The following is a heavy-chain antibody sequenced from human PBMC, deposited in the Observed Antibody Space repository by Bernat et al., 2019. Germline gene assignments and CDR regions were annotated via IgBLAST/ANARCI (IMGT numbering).Heavy chain of an antibody. CDR2: IIPIFRTA. Sequence: SGGTFSNYDISWVRQAPGQGLEWVGGIIPIFRTANYAQKFQGRVTISADESTTTAYMEVSRLRPEDTDVYYCARAFSQDSSIGYYFYWGQGYLV. CDR1: GGTFSNYD. V-gene: IGHV1-69*01. CDR3: ARAFSQDSSIGYYFY. D-gene: IGHD3-3*01. J-gene: IGHJ4*02.